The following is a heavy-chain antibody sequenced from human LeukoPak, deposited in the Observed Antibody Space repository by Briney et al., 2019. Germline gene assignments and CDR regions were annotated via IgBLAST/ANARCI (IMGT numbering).Heavy chain of an antibody. CDR2: ISGSGGST. J-gene: IGHJ3*02. CDR3: AKAYYYDSSGYDDAFDI. V-gene: IGHV3-23*01. D-gene: IGHD3-22*01. Sequence: PGGSLRLSCAASGFTFISYAMSWVRQAPGKGLEWVSAISGSGGSTYYADSVKGRFTISRDNSKNTLYLQMTSLRAEDTAVYYCAKAYYYDSSGYDDAFDIWGQGTMVTVSS. CDR1: GFTFISYA.